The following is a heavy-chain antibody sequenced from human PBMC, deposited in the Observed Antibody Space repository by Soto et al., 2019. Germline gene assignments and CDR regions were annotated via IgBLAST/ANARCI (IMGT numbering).Heavy chain of an antibody. D-gene: IGHD3-16*01. Sequence: QVTLKESGPVLVKPTETLPLTCAVSGFSPRDSKAGVSWIRQPPGKALEWLAHIFWNGEKSYSTSLERRLTISKDPSKGQVVLTMTNMDPVDTATYVCAHVRQGEGAHSYDYWGRGTLVTVSS. CDR3: AHVRQGEGAHSYDY. V-gene: IGHV2-26*01. CDR1: GFSPRDSKAG. CDR2: IFWNGEK. J-gene: IGHJ4*02.